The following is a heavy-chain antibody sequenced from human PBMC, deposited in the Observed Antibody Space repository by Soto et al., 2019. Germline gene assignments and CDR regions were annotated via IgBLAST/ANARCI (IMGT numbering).Heavy chain of an antibody. Sequence: SETLSLTCTVSGGSVSDYYWSWIRQAPGKGLEWIGYIYYSGSTNYNPSPKSRVTISVDTSKNQFSLKLSSVTAADTAVYYCARMYYDFWSGYTDGMYYFDYWGQGTLVTVSS. CDR3: ARMYYDFWSGYTDGMYYFDY. J-gene: IGHJ4*02. CDR1: GGSVSDYY. CDR2: IYYSGST. D-gene: IGHD3-3*01. V-gene: IGHV4-59*02.